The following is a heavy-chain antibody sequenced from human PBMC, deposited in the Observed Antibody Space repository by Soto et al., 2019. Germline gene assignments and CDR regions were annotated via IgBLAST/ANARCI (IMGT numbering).Heavy chain of an antibody. Sequence: SETLSLTCTVSGGSISSSSYYWGWIRQPPGKGLEWIGSIYYSGSTYYNPSLKSRVTISVDTSKNQFSLKLSSVTAADTAVYYCARLSPYYDFWSGNYNWFDPWGQGTLVTV. J-gene: IGHJ5*02. CDR3: ARLSPYYDFWSGNYNWFDP. CDR1: GGSISSSSYY. CDR2: IYYSGST. D-gene: IGHD3-3*01. V-gene: IGHV4-39*01.